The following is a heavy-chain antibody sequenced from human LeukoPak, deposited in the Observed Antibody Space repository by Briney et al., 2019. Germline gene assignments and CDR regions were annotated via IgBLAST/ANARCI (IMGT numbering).Heavy chain of an antibody. V-gene: IGHV3-23*01. Sequence: GRSLRLSCAASGFTFSSYAMSWVRQAPGKGLEWVSSISGSGDNTYYAESVKGWFSSSRDNSKNTLFLQMNSLRAEDTAVFYCAKRSGYTTGWFFDFWGQGTLVTVSS. CDR3: AKRSGYTTGWFFDF. D-gene: IGHD6-19*01. J-gene: IGHJ4*02. CDR2: ISGSGDNT. CDR1: GFTFSSYA.